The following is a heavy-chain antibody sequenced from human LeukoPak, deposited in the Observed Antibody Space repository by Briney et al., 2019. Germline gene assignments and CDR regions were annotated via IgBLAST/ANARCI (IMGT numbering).Heavy chain of an antibody. CDR3: ARDDTSGPYYYGMDV. J-gene: IGHJ6*02. Sequence: ASVKVSCKASGYTFTGYYMHWVRQAPGQGLEWMGWINPNSGGTNYAQKFQGRVTMTRDTSISTAYMELSRLRSDDTAVYYCARDDTSGPYYYGMDVWGQGTTVTVSS. V-gene: IGHV1-2*02. D-gene: IGHD3-10*01. CDR1: GYTFTGYY. CDR2: INPNSGGT.